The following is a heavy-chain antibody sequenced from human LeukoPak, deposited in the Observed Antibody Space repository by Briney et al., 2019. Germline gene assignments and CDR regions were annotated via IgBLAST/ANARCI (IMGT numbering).Heavy chain of an antibody. J-gene: IGHJ4*02. CDR3: AKLLTGGYSYGQNDC. CDR2: IRYDGSNE. CDR1: GFTFSSYW. V-gene: IGHV3-30*02. D-gene: IGHD5-18*01. Sequence: GGSLRLSCAASGFTFSSYWMSWVRQAPGKGLEWVAFIRYDGSNEYYADSVKGRFTIPRDNSKNTLYLQMNSLRAEDTAVYYCAKLLTGGYSYGQNDCWGQGTLVTVSS.